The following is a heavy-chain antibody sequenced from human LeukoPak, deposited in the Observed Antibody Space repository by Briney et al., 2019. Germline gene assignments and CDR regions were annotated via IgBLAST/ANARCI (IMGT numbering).Heavy chain of an antibody. V-gene: IGHV4-34*01. CDR2: INHSGST. Sequence: KASETLSLTCAVYGGSFSGYYWSWIRQPPGKGLEWIGEINHSGSTNYNPSLKSRVTISVDTSKNQFSLKLSSVTAADTALYYCASPGHCSRGSCYHSFDYWGQGTLVTVSS. CDR1: GGSFSGYY. CDR3: ASPGHCSRGSCYHSFDY. D-gene: IGHD2-15*01. J-gene: IGHJ4*02.